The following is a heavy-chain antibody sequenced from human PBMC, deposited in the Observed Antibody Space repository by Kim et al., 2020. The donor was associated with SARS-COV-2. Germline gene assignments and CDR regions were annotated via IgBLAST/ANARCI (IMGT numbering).Heavy chain of an antibody. D-gene: IGHD6-6*01. V-gene: IGHV4-31*03. CDR3: AREAGSPYPNYDYYGMDV. J-gene: IGHJ6*02. CDR2: IYYSGST. Sequence: SETLSLTCTVSGGSISSGGYYWSWIRQHPGKGLEWIGYIYYSGSTYYNPSLKSRVTISVDRSKNQFSLKLSSVTAADTAVYYCAREAGSPYPNYDYYGMDVWGQGTTVTVSS. CDR1: GGSISSGGYY.